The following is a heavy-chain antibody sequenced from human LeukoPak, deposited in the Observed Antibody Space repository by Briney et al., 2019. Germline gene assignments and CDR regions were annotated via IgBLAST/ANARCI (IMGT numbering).Heavy chain of an antibody. CDR2: INPTGST. Sequence: SETLSLTCAVDGGSLSGYYWSWIRQPPGKGLEWIGEINPTGSTNYNPSLKSRVTISADTSKSQFSLKLSSVTAADTAVFYCARALSTVTTYFDSWGQGTLVTVSS. V-gene: IGHV4-34*01. CDR3: ARALSTVTTYFDS. CDR1: GGSLSGYY. D-gene: IGHD4-17*01. J-gene: IGHJ4*02.